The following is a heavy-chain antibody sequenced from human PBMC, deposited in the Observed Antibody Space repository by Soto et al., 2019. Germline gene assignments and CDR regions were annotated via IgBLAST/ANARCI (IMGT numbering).Heavy chain of an antibody. CDR1: GYTFTSYG. D-gene: IGHD3-3*01. CDR3: ARGTIFGVANNWFDP. Sequence: GASVKVSCKASGYTFTSYGISWVRQAPGQGLEWMGWISAYNGNTNYAQKLQGRVTMTTDTSTSTAYMELRSLRSDDTAVYHCARGTIFGVANNWFDPWGQGTLVTVS. CDR2: ISAYNGNT. V-gene: IGHV1-18*01. J-gene: IGHJ5*02.